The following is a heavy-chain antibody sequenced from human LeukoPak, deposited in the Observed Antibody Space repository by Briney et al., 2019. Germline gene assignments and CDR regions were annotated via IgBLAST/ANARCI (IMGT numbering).Heavy chain of an antibody. Sequence: GGSLRLSCTASGFTFGDYAMSWVRQAPGKGLEWVGFIRSKAYGGTTEYAASVKGRFTISRDDSKSIAYLQMNSLKTEDTAVYYCTRGVDIVVVPAAPSDAFDIWGQGTMVTVSS. D-gene: IGHD2-2*01. CDR2: IRSKAYGGTT. CDR3: TRGVDIVVVPAAPSDAFDI. J-gene: IGHJ3*02. CDR1: GFTFGDYA. V-gene: IGHV3-49*04.